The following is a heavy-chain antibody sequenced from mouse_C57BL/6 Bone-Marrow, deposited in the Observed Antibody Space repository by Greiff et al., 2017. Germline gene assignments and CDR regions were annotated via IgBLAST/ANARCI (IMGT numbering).Heavy chain of an antibody. J-gene: IGHJ2*01. CDR2: IYPGSGNT. CDR3: AREGGQGD. CDR1: GYTFTDYY. D-gene: IGHD3-3*01. V-gene: IGHV1-76*01. Sequence: VQLQQSGAELVRPGASVKLSCKASGYTFTDYYINWVKQRPGQGLEWIARIYPGSGNTYYNEKFKGKATLTAEKSSSTAYMQLSSRTSEDSAVYFCAREGGQGDWGQGTTLTVSS.